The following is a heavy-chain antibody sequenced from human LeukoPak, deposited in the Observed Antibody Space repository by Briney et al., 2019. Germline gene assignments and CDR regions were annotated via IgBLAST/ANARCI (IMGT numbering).Heavy chain of an antibody. CDR1: GGSISSSSYY. V-gene: IGHV4-61*05. Sequence: SETLSLTCTVSGGSISSSSYYWGWIRQPPGKGLEWIGYIYYSGSTNYNPSLKSRVTISVDTSKNQFSLKLSSVTAADTAVYYCARLDYDFWSGYYGEYYYMDVWGKGTTVTVSS. D-gene: IGHD3-3*01. CDR2: IYYSGST. J-gene: IGHJ6*03. CDR3: ARLDYDFWSGYYGEYYYMDV.